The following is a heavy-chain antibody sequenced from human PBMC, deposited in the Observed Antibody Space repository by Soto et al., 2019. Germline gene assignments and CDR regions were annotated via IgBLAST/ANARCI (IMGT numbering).Heavy chain of an antibody. CDR3: AKEQKTHYYDFWSGHYNENAFDI. V-gene: IGHV3-30*18. CDR2: ISYDGSNK. D-gene: IGHD3-3*01. J-gene: IGHJ3*02. CDR1: GFTFSSYG. Sequence: PGGSLRLSCAASGFTFSSYGMHWVRQAPGKGLEWVAVISYDGSNKYYADSVKGRFTISRDNSKNTLYLQMNSLRAEDTAVYYCAKEQKTHYYDFWSGHYNENAFDIWGQGTMVTVSS.